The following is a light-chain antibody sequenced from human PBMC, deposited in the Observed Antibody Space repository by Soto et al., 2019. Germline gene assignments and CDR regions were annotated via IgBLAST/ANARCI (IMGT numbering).Light chain of an antibody. CDR1: SSNIASNA. V-gene: IGLV1-44*01. CDR2: SDN. J-gene: IGLJ3*02. CDR3: AAWDDSLNGGV. Sequence: QAVVTQPPSASGAPGQRVTISCSGSSSNIASNAVNWYQQLPGTAPKVLIYSDNHRPSGVPDRFSASKSGTSASLAISGLQSEDEADYYCAAWDDSLNGGVFGGGTKLTVL.